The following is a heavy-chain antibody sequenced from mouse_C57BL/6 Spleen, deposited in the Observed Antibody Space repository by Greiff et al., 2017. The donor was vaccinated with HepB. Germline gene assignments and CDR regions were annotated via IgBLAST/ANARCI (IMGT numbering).Heavy chain of an antibody. D-gene: IGHD2-5*01. CDR3: ASLRDSNYVEFYY. CDR1: GYTFTSYW. J-gene: IGHJ2*01. Sequence: VQLQQPGAELVKPGASVKMSCKASGYTFTSYWITWVKQRPGQGLEWIGDIYPGSGSTNYNEKFKSKATLTVDTSSSTAYMQLSSLTSEDSAVYYCASLRDSNYVEFYYWGQGTPLTVSS. V-gene: IGHV1-55*01. CDR2: IYPGSGST.